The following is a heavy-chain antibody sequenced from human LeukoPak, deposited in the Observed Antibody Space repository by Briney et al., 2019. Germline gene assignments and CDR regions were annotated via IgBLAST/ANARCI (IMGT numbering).Heavy chain of an antibody. V-gene: IGHV3-21*01. D-gene: IGHD2-2*01. J-gene: IGHJ5*02. CDR1: GFTFSSYS. Sequence: GGSLRLSCAASGFTFSSYSMTWVRQAPGKGLEWVSSISSSSSYIYYADSVKDRFTISIDNAKNSLYMQMNSLRAEDRAVYYCESESEDIVVVPGATWGQGTLVTVSS. CDR2: ISSSSSYI. CDR3: ESESEDIVVVPGAT.